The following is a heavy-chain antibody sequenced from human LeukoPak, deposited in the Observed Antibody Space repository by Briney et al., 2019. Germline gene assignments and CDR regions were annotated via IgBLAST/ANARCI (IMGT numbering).Heavy chain of an antibody. V-gene: IGHV3-74*01. J-gene: IGHJ4*02. CDR2: INSDGSSI. CDR3: ARDLQLWTTRDTRGGARVGY. CDR1: GFTFSSHW. D-gene: IGHD5-18*01. Sequence: GGSLRLSCATSGFTFSSHWMHWVRQAPGKGLVWVSRINSDGSSISYADSVKGRFTISRDNAKNTLYLQMNSLRAEDTAVYYCARDLQLWTTRDTRGGARVGYWGQGTLVTVSS.